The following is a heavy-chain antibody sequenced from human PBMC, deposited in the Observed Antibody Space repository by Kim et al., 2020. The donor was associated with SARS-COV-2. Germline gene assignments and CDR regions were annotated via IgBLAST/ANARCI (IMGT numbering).Heavy chain of an antibody. V-gene: IGHV3-23*01. D-gene: IGHD1-1*01. Sequence: TSYADSGTGRLTISRDNPKNTLNLQMNSLGAEDTAVYSCARDVRGTRAFDVWGQGTLVAVSS. J-gene: IGHJ3*01. CDR3: ARDVRGTRAFDV. CDR2: T.